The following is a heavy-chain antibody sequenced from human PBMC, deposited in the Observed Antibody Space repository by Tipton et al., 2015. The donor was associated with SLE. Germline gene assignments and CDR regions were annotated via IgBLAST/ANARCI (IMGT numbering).Heavy chain of an antibody. J-gene: IGHJ3*02. V-gene: IGHV4-38-2*02. Sequence: TLSLTCAVSGYSISSGYYWGWIRQPPGKGLEWIGEINHSGSTNYNPSLKSRVTISVDTSKNQFSLKLSSVTAADTAVYYCAREDWNYGSAFDIWGQGTMVTVSS. CDR2: INHSGST. CDR3: AREDWNYGSAFDI. D-gene: IGHD1-7*01. CDR1: GYSISSGYY.